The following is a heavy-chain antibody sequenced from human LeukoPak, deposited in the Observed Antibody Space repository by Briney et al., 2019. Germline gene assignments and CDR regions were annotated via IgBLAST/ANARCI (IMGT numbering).Heavy chain of an antibody. CDR3: ASSLGGGSRSY. V-gene: IGHV1-69*06. CDR2: IIPIFGTA. Sequence: RASVKLSCKASGGTFSSYAISWVRQAPGQGLEWMGGIIPIFGTANYAQKFQGRVTITADKSTSTAYMELSSLRSEDTAVYYCASSLGGGSRSYWGQGTLVTVSS. J-gene: IGHJ4*02. D-gene: IGHD3-3*01. CDR1: GGTFSSYA.